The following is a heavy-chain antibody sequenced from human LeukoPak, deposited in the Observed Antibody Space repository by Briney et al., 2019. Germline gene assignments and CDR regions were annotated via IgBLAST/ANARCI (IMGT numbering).Heavy chain of an antibody. CDR1: GFTFSSYW. CDR2: IKKDGSEK. Sequence: GGSLRLSCAASGFTFSSYWMSWVRQAPGKGLEWVANIKKDGSEKYYVDSVKGRFTISRDNAKNSLYLQMNSLRAEDTAVYYCARDKRGYDFDYWGQGTLVTVSS. V-gene: IGHV3-7*01. J-gene: IGHJ4*02. D-gene: IGHD3-3*01. CDR3: ARDKRGYDFDY.